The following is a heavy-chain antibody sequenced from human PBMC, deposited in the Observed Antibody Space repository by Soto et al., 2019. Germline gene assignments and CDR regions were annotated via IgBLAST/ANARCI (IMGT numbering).Heavy chain of an antibody. CDR2: IYHTGDT. V-gene: IGHV4-38-2*02. D-gene: IGHD2-8*01. Sequence: PSATLSLTCVVSSYSISSGFFWAWIRQPPGKGLEWVGSIYHTGDTHYNPSLRSQVSMSVDTSKNHFSLRLTYLTAADTAVYFCARDTNSLDLWGQGILVTVS. J-gene: IGHJ5*02. CDR3: ARDTNSLDL. CDR1: SYSISSGFF.